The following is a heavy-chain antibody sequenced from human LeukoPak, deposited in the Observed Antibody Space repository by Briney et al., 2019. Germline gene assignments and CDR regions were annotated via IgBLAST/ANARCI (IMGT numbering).Heavy chain of an antibody. CDR3: AKDSQYAAAAGTTGTLGYYYYYGMDV. D-gene: IGHD6-13*01. CDR1: GFTFDDYA. J-gene: IGHJ6*02. V-gene: IGHV3-9*01. Sequence: GRSLRLSCAASGFTFDDYAMHWVRQAPGKGLEWVSGISWNSGSIGYADSVKGRFTISRDNAKNSLYLQMNSLRAEDTALYYCAKDSQYAAAAGTTGTLGYYYYYGMDVWGQGTTVTVSS. CDR2: ISWNSGSI.